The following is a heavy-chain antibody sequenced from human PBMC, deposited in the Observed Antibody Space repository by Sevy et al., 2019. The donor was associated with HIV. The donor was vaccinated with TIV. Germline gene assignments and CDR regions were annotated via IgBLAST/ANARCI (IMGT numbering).Heavy chain of an antibody. Sequence: ASVKVSCSTSGYTFSVHYIYWVRQAAGQGLEWMGWINPNTGDTNFPPKFQGRVTMTRDSSINTAYMELSRLTSADTDVYFCARPRYSDPSGQYYGGGADYFDYWGQGTLVTVSS. J-gene: IGHJ4*02. CDR1: GYTFSVHY. V-gene: IGHV1-2*02. CDR2: INPNTGDT. CDR3: ARPRYSDPSGQYYGGGADYFDY. D-gene: IGHD3-22*01.